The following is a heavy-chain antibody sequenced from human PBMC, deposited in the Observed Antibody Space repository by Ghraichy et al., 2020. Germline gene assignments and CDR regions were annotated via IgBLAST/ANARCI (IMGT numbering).Heavy chain of an antibody. Sequence: GGSLRLSCAASGFRFINYAMSWVRHTPGKGLEWVSGITGSGVTIYYSASVRGRFTISRDNDQNTLYLEMNSLRVEDTGTYYCAKRRQSYDSSGYYGDTEDAFDIWGQGTMVTISS. CDR1: GFRFINYA. CDR2: ITGSGVTI. J-gene: IGHJ3*02. V-gene: IGHV3-23*01. CDR3: AKRRQSYDSSGYYGDTEDAFDI. D-gene: IGHD3-22*01.